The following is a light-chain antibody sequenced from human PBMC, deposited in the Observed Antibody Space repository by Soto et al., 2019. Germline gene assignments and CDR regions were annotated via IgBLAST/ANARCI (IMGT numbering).Light chain of an antibody. CDR1: SSDVGGYNY. CDR2: DVS. CDR3: SSYTSSSGYV. V-gene: IGLV2-14*01. J-gene: IGLJ1*01. Sequence: QSALTQPASVSGSPGQSIPISCTGTSSDVGGYNYVSWYQQHPGKAPKLMIYDVSNRPSGVSNRFSGSKSGNTASLTISGLQAEDEADYYCSSYTSSSGYVFGTGTKLTVL.